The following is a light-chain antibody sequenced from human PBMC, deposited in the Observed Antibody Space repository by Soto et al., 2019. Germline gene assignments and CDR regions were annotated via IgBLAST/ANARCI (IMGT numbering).Light chain of an antibody. Sequence: DIQMTQSPYSLSASVGDRVTITCRASQSISSNLNWYQQKPGKAPKLLIYGASSLQSGVPSRFSGSGSGTDFTLIISSLQPEDFPTYYCQQSYSTPRSFGQGTKLEIK. J-gene: IGKJ2*01. CDR3: QQSYSTPRS. CDR2: GAS. CDR1: QSISSN. V-gene: IGKV1-39*01.